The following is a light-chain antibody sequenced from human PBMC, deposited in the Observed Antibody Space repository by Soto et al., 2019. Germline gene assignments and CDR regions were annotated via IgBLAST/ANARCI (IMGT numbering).Light chain of an antibody. CDR1: QDIRNW. CDR3: QQPKTLPRT. CDR2: AAS. J-gene: IGKJ4*01. V-gene: IGKV1-12*01. Sequence: DIQMTQSPSSVSASVGDRVTITCRASQDIRNWLAWYQQKPGKAPKLLIYAASSLESGVPSRFSGSGSGTYFTLTISSLQPEDFATYYCQQPKTLPRTFGGGTKVEIK.